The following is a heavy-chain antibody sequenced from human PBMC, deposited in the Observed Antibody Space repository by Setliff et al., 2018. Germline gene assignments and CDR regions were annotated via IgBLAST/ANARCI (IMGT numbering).Heavy chain of an antibody. CDR1: GYNFNGYY. J-gene: IGHJ3*02. Sequence: ASVKVSCKASGYNFNGYYLNWVRQAPGQGLEWMGWIVPHTGGTRYARKFEGRVSMTRDTSISTAYMELSGLRSDDTAVYYCARLFPYYYGSSGYHALDIWGQGTMVTVSS. CDR3: ARLFPYYYGSSGYHALDI. V-gene: IGHV1-2*02. CDR2: IVPHTGGT. D-gene: IGHD3-22*01.